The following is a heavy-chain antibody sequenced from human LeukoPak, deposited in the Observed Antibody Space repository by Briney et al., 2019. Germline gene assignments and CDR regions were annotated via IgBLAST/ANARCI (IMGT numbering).Heavy chain of an antibody. V-gene: IGHV4-39*01. Sequence: PSETLSLTCTVSGGSISSSSYYWGWIRQPPGKGLEWIGSIYYSGSTYYNPSLKSRVTISVDTSKNQFSLKLSSVTAADTAVYYCASTGGYSYGYAEYHFDYWGQGTLVTVSS. CDR2: IYYSGST. CDR1: GGSISSSSYY. J-gene: IGHJ4*02. D-gene: IGHD5-18*01. CDR3: ASTGGYSYGYAEYHFDY.